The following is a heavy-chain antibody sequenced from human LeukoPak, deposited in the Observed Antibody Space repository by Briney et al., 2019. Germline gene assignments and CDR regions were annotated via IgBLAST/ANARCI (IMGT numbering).Heavy chain of an antibody. CDR3: ATQTRSTGTTANSFDH. V-gene: IGHV4-39*01. J-gene: IGHJ5*02. D-gene: IGHD4-17*01. CDR1: GGSVTNTDYC. CDR2: INHSGNI. Sequence: AETLSLTCTVSGGSVTNTDYCWGWIRQLPGKGLEWIVSINHSGNINSNAPLKSRITTSNDTTKNKFLLMLSDVTAADAAAYYCATQTRSTGTTANSFDHWGQGTLVTVSS.